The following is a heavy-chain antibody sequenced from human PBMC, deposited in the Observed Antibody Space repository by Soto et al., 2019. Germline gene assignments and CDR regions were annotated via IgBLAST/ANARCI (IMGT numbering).Heavy chain of an antibody. CDR1: GGSINSDY. Sequence: QVQLQESGPGLVKPSETLSLTCTVSGGSINSDYWNWIRQPPGKGLEWIGYFSYSGTTNYNPSLESRVTISVDTSKNQFSLKLSSVTAADTAVYYCARVVTYLAAFDIWGQGTMVIVSS. J-gene: IGHJ3*02. D-gene: IGHD2-21*02. CDR3: ARVVTYLAAFDI. V-gene: IGHV4-59*01. CDR2: FSYSGTT.